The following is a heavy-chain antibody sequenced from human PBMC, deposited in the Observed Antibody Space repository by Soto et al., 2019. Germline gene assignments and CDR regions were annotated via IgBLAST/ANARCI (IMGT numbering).Heavy chain of an antibody. V-gene: IGHV1-58*01. Sequence: GASVKVSCKTSGITFTNSAVKGVRQARGQRLEWIGWIVVGGCNTNCAQRVQERITITRDRSTSTAYMELSDLRSEDPPVYYCAAELYSGGSCCSFDIWGQGTMVTVPS. J-gene: IGHJ3*02. CDR2: IVVGGCNT. CDR3: AAELYSGGSCCSFDI. CDR1: GITFTNSA. D-gene: IGHD1-26*01.